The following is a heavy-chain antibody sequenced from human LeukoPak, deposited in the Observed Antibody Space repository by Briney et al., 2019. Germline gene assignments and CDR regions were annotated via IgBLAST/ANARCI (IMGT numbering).Heavy chain of an antibody. J-gene: IGHJ2*01. D-gene: IGHD2/OR15-2a*01. Sequence: GGSLRLSCAASGFTFSDAGMSWVRQAPGKGLEWIGHIKSTTNGATTDYGAPVKGRFIISRDDSKNTLYLQMNSLQAEDTAVYYCARAQLSIVGPVMNFDLWGRGTLVTVSS. CDR1: GFTFSDAG. CDR3: ARAQLSIVGPVMNFDL. CDR2: IKSTTNGATT. V-gene: IGHV3-15*01.